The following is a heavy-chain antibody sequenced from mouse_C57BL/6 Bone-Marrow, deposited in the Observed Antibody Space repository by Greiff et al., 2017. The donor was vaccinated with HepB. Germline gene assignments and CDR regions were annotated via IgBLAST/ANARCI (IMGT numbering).Heavy chain of an antibody. J-gene: IGHJ4*01. CDR1: GFSFNTYA. V-gene: IGHV10-1*01. CDR2: IRSKSNNYAT. Sequence: GGGLVQPKGSLTLSCAASGFSFNTYAMNWVRQAPGKGLEWVARIRSKSNNYATYYADSVKDRFTISRDDSESMLYLQMNNLKTEDTAMYYCVRGVYYYGSSYDYYAMDYWGQGTSVTVSS. CDR3: VRGVYYYGSSYDYYAMDY. D-gene: IGHD1-1*01.